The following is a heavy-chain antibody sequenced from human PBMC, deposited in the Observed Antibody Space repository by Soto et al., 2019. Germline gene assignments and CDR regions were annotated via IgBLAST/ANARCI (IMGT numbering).Heavy chain of an antibody. CDR2: MFYSGST. J-gene: IGHJ4*02. Sequence: PSETLSLTCTVSGASISSGRSYWSWIRQHPGKGLEWIGYMFYSGSTYYHPSLKSRVNISADTSKNQFSLRLTSVTPAETAVYYCARDNGYGHFDSWGQGTLVTVSS. V-gene: IGHV4-31*03. D-gene: IGHD5-12*01. CDR3: ARDNGYGHFDS. CDR1: GASISSGRSY.